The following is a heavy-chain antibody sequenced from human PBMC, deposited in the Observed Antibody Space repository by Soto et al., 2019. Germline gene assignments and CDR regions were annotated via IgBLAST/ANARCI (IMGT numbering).Heavy chain of an antibody. CDR1: GGTFSSYT. J-gene: IGHJ5*02. CDR3: AISVGIVVVPAARSGWFDP. V-gene: IGHV1-69*02. D-gene: IGHD2-2*03. CDR2: IIPILGIA. Sequence: QVQLVQSGAEVKKPGSSVKVSCKASGGTFSSYTISWVRQAPGQGLEWMGRIIPILGIANYAQKFQGRVTITADKSTSTAYMELSSLRSEDTAVYYCAISVGIVVVPAARSGWFDPWGQGTLVTVSS.